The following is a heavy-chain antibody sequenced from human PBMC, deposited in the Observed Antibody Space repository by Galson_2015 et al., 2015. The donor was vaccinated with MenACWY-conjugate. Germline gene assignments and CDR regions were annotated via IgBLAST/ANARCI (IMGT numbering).Heavy chain of an antibody. CDR2: INSDGSST. CDR1: GFTFSSYW. V-gene: IGHV3-74*01. CDR3: ARYPLGSYRNPYFDF. D-gene: IGHD1-26*01. Sequence: SLRLSCAASGFTFSSYWMHWVRQAPGKGLVWVSRINSDGSSTSYADSVKGRFTISRDNAKSTLYLQMNSLRAEDTAVYYCARYPLGSYRNPYFDFWGQGTLVTVSS. J-gene: IGHJ4*02.